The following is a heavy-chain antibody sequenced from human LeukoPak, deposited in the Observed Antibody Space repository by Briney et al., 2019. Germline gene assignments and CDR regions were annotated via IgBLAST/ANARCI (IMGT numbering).Heavy chain of an antibody. CDR1: GYNFTSYW. CDR2: IYPDDSES. D-gene: IGHD1-26*01. J-gene: IGHJ3*02. Sequence: GESLKISCKGSGYNFTSYWIAWVRQMPGKGLEWMGIIYPDDSESRYSPSLQGQVTISVDKSISTAFLQWSSLKASDTAIYYCARHRIPGAHDAFDIWGQGTMVTVSS. V-gene: IGHV5-51*01. CDR3: ARHRIPGAHDAFDI.